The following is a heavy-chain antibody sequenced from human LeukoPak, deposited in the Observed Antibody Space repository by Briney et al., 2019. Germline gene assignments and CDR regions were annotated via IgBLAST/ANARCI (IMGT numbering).Heavy chain of an antibody. CDR1: GDSVSSNSAA. D-gene: IGHD3-22*01. CDR3: ARDPFPYYYDSSGPYGMDV. V-gene: IGHV6-1*01. J-gene: IGHJ6*01. CDR2: TYYRSKWYN. Sequence: SQTLSLTCAISGDSVSSNSAAWHWIRQSPSRGLEWLGRTYYRSKWYNDYAVSVKSRITINPDTSKNQFSLQLNSVTPEDTAVYYCARDPFPYYYDSSGPYGMDVWGQGTTVTVSS.